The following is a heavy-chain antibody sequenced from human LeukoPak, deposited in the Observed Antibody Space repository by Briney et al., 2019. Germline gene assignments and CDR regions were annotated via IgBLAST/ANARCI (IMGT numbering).Heavy chain of an antibody. D-gene: IGHD1-7*01. CDR3: ATARNFRFEY. V-gene: IGHV3-74*01. CDR2: MNGEGTTI. Sequence: GGSLRLSCAASGFTFSSYAMHWVRQAPGKGLLWVSRMNGEGTTIDYADSVKGRFTVSRDYAKNTLFLQMNNLRTEDTALYFCATARNFRFEYWGQGSLVIVSA. J-gene: IGHJ4*02. CDR1: GFTFSSYA.